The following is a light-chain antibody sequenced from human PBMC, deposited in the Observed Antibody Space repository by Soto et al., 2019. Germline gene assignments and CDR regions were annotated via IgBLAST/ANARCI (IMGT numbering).Light chain of an antibody. J-gene: IGKJ3*01. CDR1: QSVSSN. CDR2: GAS. V-gene: IGKV3-15*01. CDR3: QQYNNWPPGLFT. Sequence: EIVMTQSPATLSVSPGERATLSCRASQSVSSNLAWYQQKPGQAPRLLIYGASTRATGIPARFSGSGSGTEFTLTISSLQSEAFAVYYCQQYNNWPPGLFTFGPGTKVDIK.